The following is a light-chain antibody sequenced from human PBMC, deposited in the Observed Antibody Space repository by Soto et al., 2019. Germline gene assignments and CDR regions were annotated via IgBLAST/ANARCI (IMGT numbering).Light chain of an antibody. V-gene: IGKV1-33*01. J-gene: IGKJ1*01. CDR2: DAS. Sequence: DIHMTQSPSSLSASVGDRVTITCQSSQDISNYLNWYQQKXCXAPKLLIYDASNLETWVPSRFSGGGSGTHFTLTISNLQPEDIATHYCQQYDNLPPTWTFGQGTKVYIK. CDR3: QQYDNLPPTWT. CDR1: QDISNY.